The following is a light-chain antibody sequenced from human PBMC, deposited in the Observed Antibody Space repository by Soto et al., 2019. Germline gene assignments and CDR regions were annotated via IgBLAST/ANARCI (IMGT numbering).Light chain of an antibody. CDR2: SNN. J-gene: IGLJ1*01. CDR1: SSNIGSNT. V-gene: IGLV1-44*01. CDR3: AAWDDSLNGRYV. Sequence: QSVLTQPPSASGTPGQRVTISCSGSSSNIGSNTVNWYQQLPGTAPKLLIYSNNQRPSGVPDRFSGSKSGTSASLAISGLQPEDEADYYCAAWDDSLNGRYVFGTGTKVTVL.